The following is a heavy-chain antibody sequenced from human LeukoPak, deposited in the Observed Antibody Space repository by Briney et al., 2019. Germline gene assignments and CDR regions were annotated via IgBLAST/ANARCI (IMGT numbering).Heavy chain of an antibody. CDR1: GFTFSDYA. J-gene: IGHJ4*02. CDR2: AAHDEVGK. Sequence: GRSLRLSCVGSGFTFSDYAKHWVRQAPGKGLKWVAVAAHDEVGKQFADSVKGRFTLSRDNSRDSVHLQMNRLRDEDTGVYYCAKDRGYGEHEPFESWGQGSLVTVSS. CDR3: AKDRGYGEHEPFES. D-gene: IGHD4-17*01. V-gene: IGHV3-30*18.